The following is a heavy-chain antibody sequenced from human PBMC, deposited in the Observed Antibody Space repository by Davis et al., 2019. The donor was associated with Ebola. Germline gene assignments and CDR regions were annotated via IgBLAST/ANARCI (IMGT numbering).Heavy chain of an antibody. CDR2: IKQDGSEK. CDR3: AREADEYYYDSSGYYILKYFDL. V-gene: IGHV3-7*03. CDR1: GFTFSSYS. Sequence: GESLKISCAASGFTFSSYSMSWVRQAPGKGMEWVANIKQDGSEKYYVDSVKGRFTISRDNAKNSLYLQMNSLRAEDTAVYYCAREADEYYYDSSGYYILKYFDLWGRGTLVTVSS. D-gene: IGHD3-22*01. J-gene: IGHJ2*01.